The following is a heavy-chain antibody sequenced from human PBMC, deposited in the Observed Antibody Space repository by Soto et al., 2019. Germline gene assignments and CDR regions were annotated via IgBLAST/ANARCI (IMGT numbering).Heavy chain of an antibody. CDR2: ISGYNGNT. J-gene: IGHJ6*02. CDR1: GYTFTNYG. D-gene: IGHD2-21*01. V-gene: IGHV1-18*01. Sequence: QVQVVQSGDEVKKPGASVKVSCKASGYTFTNYGFSWVRQAPGQGLEWMGWISGYNGNTKYAEKFQGRVNMTTDTSTNTAHMELTSLKSYDAAGYYCAREGQATYYYYGMDVWGQGTAVTVSS. CDR3: AREGQATYYYYGMDV.